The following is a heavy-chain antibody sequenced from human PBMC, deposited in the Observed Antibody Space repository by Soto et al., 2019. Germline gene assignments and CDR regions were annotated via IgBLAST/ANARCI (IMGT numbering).Heavy chain of an antibody. V-gene: IGHV4-61*01. Sequence: PSETLSLTCTVSGGSVSSGRYYGSWIRQPPGKGLEWIGYIYYSGSTNYNPSLKSRVTISVDTSKNQFSLKLSSVTAADTAVYYCARGPSSSPFDYWGQGTLVTVSS. J-gene: IGHJ4*02. CDR2: IYYSGST. CDR3: ARGPSSSPFDY. CDR1: GGSVSSGRYY. D-gene: IGHD6-6*01.